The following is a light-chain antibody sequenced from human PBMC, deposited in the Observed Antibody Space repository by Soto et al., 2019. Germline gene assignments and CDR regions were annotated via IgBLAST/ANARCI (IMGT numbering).Light chain of an antibody. J-gene: IGKJ1*01. V-gene: IGKV3-20*01. Sequence: EIVLTQSPGTLSLSPGERATLSCRASQSARSSYLAWYQQKLGQAPRLLIYGVSNRATGIPDRFSGGGSGTDFTLTISSLESEDFAVDYCQQYGTSPRAFGQGTKVEIK. CDR2: GVS. CDR3: QQYGTSPRA. CDR1: QSARSSY.